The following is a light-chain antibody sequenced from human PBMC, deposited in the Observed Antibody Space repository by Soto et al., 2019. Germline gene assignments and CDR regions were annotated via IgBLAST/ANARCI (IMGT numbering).Light chain of an antibody. Sequence: EIVMTQSPATLSVSPGERATLSCRASQSVSSNLAWYQQKPGQAPRLLIYGASTRATGIPARFSGSGFGTDFTLTISSLQPEDSAVYYCQQYLDWPLTFGGGTKVEI. CDR1: QSVSSN. CDR3: QQYLDWPLT. V-gene: IGKV3-15*01. J-gene: IGKJ4*01. CDR2: GAS.